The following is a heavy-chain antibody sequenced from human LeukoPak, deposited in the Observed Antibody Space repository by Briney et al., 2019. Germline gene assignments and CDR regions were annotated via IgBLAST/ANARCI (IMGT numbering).Heavy chain of an antibody. CDR3: ARALRAIHYYDSV. Sequence: SETLSLTCAVYGGSFSGYYWSWIRQPPGKGLEWIGEINHSGSTNYNPSLKSRVTISVDTSKNQFSLKLSSVTAADTAVYYCARALRAIHYYDSVWGQGTLVTVSS. V-gene: IGHV4-34*01. CDR1: GGSFSGYY. D-gene: IGHD3-22*01. CDR2: INHSGST. J-gene: IGHJ4*02.